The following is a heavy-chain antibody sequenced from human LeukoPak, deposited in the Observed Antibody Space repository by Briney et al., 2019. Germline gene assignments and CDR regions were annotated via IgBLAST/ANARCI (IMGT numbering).Heavy chain of an antibody. CDR3: ATLAYYDFWSGSYYYGMDV. J-gene: IGHJ6*02. CDR2: INPNGGGT. D-gene: IGHD3-3*01. CDR1: GYTFTVYY. Sequence: ASVKVSCTASGYTFTVYYMHWVRQAPGQGLEWMGWINPNGGGTNYAQKFQGRVTMTRDTSISTAYMELSRLRSDDTAVYYCATLAYYDFWSGSYYYGMDVWGQGTTVTVSS. V-gene: IGHV1-2*02.